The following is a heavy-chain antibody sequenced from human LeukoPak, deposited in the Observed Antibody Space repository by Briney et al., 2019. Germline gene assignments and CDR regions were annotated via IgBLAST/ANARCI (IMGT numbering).Heavy chain of an antibody. CDR1: GYTFTGYY. D-gene: IGHD3-3*01. CDR3: ARGQEWLLYYYYYYMDV. J-gene: IGHJ6*03. Sequence: ASVKVSCKASGYTFTGYYMHWVRQAPGQGLEWMGWINPNSGGTNYAQKFQGRVTMTRDTSISTAYMELSRLRSDGTAVYYCARGQEWLLYYYYYYMDVWGKGTTVTVSS. CDR2: INPNSGGT. V-gene: IGHV1-2*02.